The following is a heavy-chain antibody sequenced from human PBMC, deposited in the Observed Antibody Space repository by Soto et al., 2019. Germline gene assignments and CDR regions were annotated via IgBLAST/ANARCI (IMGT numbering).Heavy chain of an antibody. V-gene: IGHV1-46*01. CDR3: ALSSAGGY. CDR1: GYSFTTYS. CDR2: IDPSDGST. D-gene: IGHD6-19*01. Sequence: QVQLVQSGAEVKKPGASVKVSCKASGYSFTTYSMHWVRQAPGQGLEWVGIIDPSDGSTNYAQKFQGRVTMTRDTSTNTVYMELSSLRSDDTAVYYCALSSAGGYWGQGTLVTVSS. J-gene: IGHJ4*02.